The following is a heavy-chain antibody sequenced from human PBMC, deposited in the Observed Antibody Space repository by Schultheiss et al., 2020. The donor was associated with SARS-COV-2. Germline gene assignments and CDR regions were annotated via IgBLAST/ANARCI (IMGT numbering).Heavy chain of an antibody. D-gene: IGHD6-19*01. CDR2: ISAYNGNT. V-gene: IGHV1-18*01. CDR3: ARVGPIAVAAVDY. CDR1: GYTFTSYG. J-gene: IGHJ4*02. Sequence: ASVKVSCKASGYTFTSYGISWVRQAPGQGLEWMGWISAYNGNTNYAQKFQGRVTMTRNTSISTAYMELSSLRSEDTAVYYCARVGPIAVAAVDYWGQGTLVTVSS.